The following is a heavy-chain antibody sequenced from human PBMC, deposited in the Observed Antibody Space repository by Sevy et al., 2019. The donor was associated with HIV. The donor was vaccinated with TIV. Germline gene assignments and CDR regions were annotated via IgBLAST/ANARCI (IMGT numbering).Heavy chain of an antibody. J-gene: IGHJ6*02. V-gene: IGHV3-74*01. CDR2: INSDGSST. CDR3: ARERPPHIVVVVAAGMDV. CDR1: GFTFSSYW. Sequence: GGSLRLSCTASGFTFSSYWMHWVRQAPGKGLVWVSRINSDGSSTSYADSVKGRFTISRDNAKNTLYLQMNSLRAEDTAVYYCARERPPHIVVVVAAGMDVWGQGTTVTVSS. D-gene: IGHD2-15*01.